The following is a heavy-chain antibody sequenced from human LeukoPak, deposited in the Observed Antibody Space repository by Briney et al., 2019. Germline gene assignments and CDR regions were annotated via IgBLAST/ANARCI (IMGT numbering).Heavy chain of an antibody. CDR3: AKAPDIVVVPAALIPHYYYGMDV. CDR2: ISGSGGST. Sequence: PGGSLRLSCAASGFTFSSYAMSWVRQAPGKGLEWVSAISGSGGSTYYADSVKGRFTISRDNSKNTLYLQMKSLRAEDTAVYYCAKAPDIVVVPAALIPHYYYGMDVWGQGTTVTVSS. D-gene: IGHD2-2*01. J-gene: IGHJ6*02. CDR1: GFTFSSYA. V-gene: IGHV3-23*01.